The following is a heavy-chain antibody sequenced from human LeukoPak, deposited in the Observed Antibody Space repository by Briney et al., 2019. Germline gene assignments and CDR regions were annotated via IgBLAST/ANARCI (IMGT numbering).Heavy chain of an antibody. CDR1: GGSISSSGYY. CDR3: AREGSDYYDSSGALVY. D-gene: IGHD3-22*01. J-gene: IGHJ4*02. V-gene: IGHV4-61*08. Sequence: SETLSLTCTVSGGSISSSGYYWGWIRQPPGQGLEWLGFIFYSGSTNYNPSLKSRVTISVDTSKNQFSLKLRSVTAADTAVYYCAREGSDYYDSSGALVYWGQGTLVTVSS. CDR2: IFYSGST.